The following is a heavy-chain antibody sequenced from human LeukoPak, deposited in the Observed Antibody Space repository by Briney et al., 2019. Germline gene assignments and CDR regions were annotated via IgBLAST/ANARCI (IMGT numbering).Heavy chain of an antibody. V-gene: IGHV3-74*01. CDR3: AVKGGYNDWDAPFDY. CDR1: GFTFSSYW. J-gene: IGHJ4*02. CDR2: VNGDGSST. D-gene: IGHD5-12*01. Sequence: GGSLRLSCAASGFTFSSYWMPWVRQAPVKGLVWVARVNGDGSSTSYADSVKGRFTISRDNAKKALYLQMNSLRADDTAVYYCAVKGGYNDWDAPFDYWGQGTLVTVSS.